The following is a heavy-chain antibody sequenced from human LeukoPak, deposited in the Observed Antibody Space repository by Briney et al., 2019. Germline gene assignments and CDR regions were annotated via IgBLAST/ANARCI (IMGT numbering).Heavy chain of an antibody. CDR3: ARDVATTGWYTFDY. CDR2: INHSGST. V-gene: IGHV4-34*01. D-gene: IGHD2-2*02. J-gene: IGHJ4*02. CDR1: GGSFSGYY. Sequence: SETLSLTCAVYGGSFSGYYWSWIRQPPGKGLEWIGEINHSGSTNYNPSLKSRVTISVDTSKNQFSLQLSSVTPEDTAVYYCARDVATTGWYTFDYWGQGTLVTVSA.